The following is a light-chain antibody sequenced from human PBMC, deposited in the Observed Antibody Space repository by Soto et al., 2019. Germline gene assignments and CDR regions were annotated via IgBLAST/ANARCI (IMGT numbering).Light chain of an antibody. CDR1: QSVSSSY. CDR2: GAS. V-gene: IGKV3-20*01. J-gene: IGKJ4*01. CDR3: QQYGSSPPLT. Sequence: EIGLTQSPGTLSLSPGERATLSCRASQSVSSSYLAWYQQKPDQAPRLLIYGASSRATGIPDRFSGSGSGTDFTLTISRLEPEDFAVYYCQQYGSSPPLTFGGGTKVEIK.